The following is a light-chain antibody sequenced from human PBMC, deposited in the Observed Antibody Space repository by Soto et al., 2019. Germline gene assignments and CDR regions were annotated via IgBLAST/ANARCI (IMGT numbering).Light chain of an antibody. J-gene: IGKJ5*01. CDR2: DAS. CDR1: QDINNY. Sequence: DIQMTQSPSSLSASVGDRVTITCQASQDINNYVNWYQQKPGKAPKLLIFDASTLKTGVPSRFSGSGSGTDFSFTISSLQPEEIATDDCQQSNDLVSFGQGTRLEIK. CDR3: QQSNDLVS. V-gene: IGKV1-33*01.